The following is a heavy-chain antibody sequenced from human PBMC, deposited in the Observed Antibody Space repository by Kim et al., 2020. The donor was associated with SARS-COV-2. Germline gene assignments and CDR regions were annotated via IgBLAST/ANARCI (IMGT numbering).Heavy chain of an antibody. V-gene: IGHV1-3*01. Sequence: ASVKVSCKASGYSFTAYTIHWVRQAPGQRLEWMGWINAANGNTEFSQKFQGRVTSSRDTTATTVHMEVSSLRSEDTAVYYCARGAYCRGGICFQPGGYWGQGTLVTVSS. CDR3: ARGAYCRGGICFQPGGY. J-gene: IGHJ4*02. CDR2: INAANGNT. CDR1: GYSFTAYT. D-gene: IGHD2-15*01.